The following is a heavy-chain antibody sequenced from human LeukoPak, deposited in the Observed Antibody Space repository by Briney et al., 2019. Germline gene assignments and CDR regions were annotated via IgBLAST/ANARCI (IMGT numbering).Heavy chain of an antibody. J-gene: IGHJ4*02. CDR3: AKDGQSAYYDFWSGNY. Sequence: GGSLRLSCAASGFTFSGYGMHWVRQAPGKGLEWVAFIRYDGSNKYYADSVKGRFTISRGNSKNTLYLQMNSLRAEDTAVYYCAKDGQSAYYDFWSGNYWGQGTLVTVSS. V-gene: IGHV3-30*02. D-gene: IGHD3-3*01. CDR1: GFTFSGYG. CDR2: IRYDGSNK.